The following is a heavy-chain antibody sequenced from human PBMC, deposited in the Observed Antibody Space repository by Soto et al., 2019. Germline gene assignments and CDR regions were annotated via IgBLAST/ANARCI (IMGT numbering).Heavy chain of an antibody. D-gene: IGHD4-17*01. J-gene: IGHJ4*02. CDR1: GFTFSDYY. CDR3: ARYDYGDHPYFDY. V-gene: IGHV3-11*05. Sequence: QVQLVESGGGLVKPGGSLRLSCAASGFTFSDYYMSWIRQAPGKGLEWVSYISSSSSYTNYAYSVKGRFTISRDNAKNSLYLQMNSLRAEDTAVYYCARYDYGDHPYFDYWGQGTLVTVSS. CDR2: ISSSSSYT.